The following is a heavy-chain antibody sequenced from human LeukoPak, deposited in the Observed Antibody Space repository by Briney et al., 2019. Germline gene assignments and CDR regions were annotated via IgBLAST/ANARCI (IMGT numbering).Heavy chain of an antibody. J-gene: IGHJ6*03. Sequence: SETLSLTCTVSGGSISGGSYYWSWIRQPAGKGLEWIGRIYTSGSTNYNPSLKSRVTISVDTSKNQFSLKLSSVTAADTAVYYCASLQSNSYYYYYMDVWGKGTPVTVSS. D-gene: IGHD4-11*01. CDR1: GGSISGGSYY. CDR3: ASLQSNSYYYYYMDV. CDR2: IYTSGST. V-gene: IGHV4-61*02.